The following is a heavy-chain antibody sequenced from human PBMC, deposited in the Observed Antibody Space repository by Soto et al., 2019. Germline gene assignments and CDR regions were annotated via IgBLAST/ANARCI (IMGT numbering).Heavy chain of an antibody. CDR2: ISGSGGST. V-gene: IGHV3-23*01. Sequence: SLRCSYAASALTFSSYAMSWVGQASGKGLEWVSAISGSGGSTYYADSVKGRFTISRDNSKNTLYLQMNSLRAEDTAVYYCAKNRGYSYGFEAGYWGQGTLVTVSS. D-gene: IGHD5-18*01. CDR1: ALTFSSYA. J-gene: IGHJ4*02. CDR3: AKNRGYSYGFEAGY.